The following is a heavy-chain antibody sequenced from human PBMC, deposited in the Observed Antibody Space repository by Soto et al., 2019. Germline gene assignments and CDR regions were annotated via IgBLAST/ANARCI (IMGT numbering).Heavy chain of an antibody. V-gene: IGHV3-48*02. J-gene: IGHJ4*02. D-gene: IGHD2-2*01. CDR3: TRDPCSSTSCASGGVDY. CDR2: ISSNSRTI. CDR1: GFTFSSYS. Sequence: PGGSLRLSCAASGFTFSSYSMNWVRQAPGTGLEWVSYISSNSRTIYYADSVKGRFTISRDNGRDSLYLQMSGLREEDTAVYYCTRDPCSSTSCASGGVDYGGQGTMVTVYS.